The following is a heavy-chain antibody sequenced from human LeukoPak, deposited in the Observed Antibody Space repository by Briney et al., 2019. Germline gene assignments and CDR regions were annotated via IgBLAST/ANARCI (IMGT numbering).Heavy chain of an antibody. CDR1: GFTFSSYA. CDR3: GSGPVGTTVP. Sequence: DPGGSLRLSCAASGFTFSSYAMGWTRQAPGQGLEWVSAISGSGSHANYAESVKGRFTISRDNSKNTLYLQMHSLIAADTAVYYCGSGPVGTTVPWGQGTLVTVSS. V-gene: IGHV3-23*01. J-gene: IGHJ5*02. D-gene: IGHD1-1*01. CDR2: ISGSGSHA.